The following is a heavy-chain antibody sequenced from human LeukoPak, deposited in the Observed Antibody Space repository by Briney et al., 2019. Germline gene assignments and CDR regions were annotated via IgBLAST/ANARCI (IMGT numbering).Heavy chain of an antibody. J-gene: IGHJ3*02. CDR3: ARHSRSAYTGYENAFDI. V-gene: IGHV4-39*01. CDR1: GDSISSSSYC. CDR2: IYNSANT. D-gene: IGHD5-12*01. Sequence: KPSETLSLTCTVSGDSISSSSYCRDWIRQPPGKGLEWIGNIYNSANTHYNPSLKTRITMSVDTSKNQFSLKLNSVTAADTGIYYCARHSRSAYTGYENAFDIWGQGTMVTVSS.